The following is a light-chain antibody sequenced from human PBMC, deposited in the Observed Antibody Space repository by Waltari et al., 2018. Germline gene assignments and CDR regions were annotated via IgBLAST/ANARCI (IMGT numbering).Light chain of an antibody. Sequence: DIQMTQSPSSLSAVVGDRVTITCRASQDIKNFLGWYQQKPGKAPKRLIYSASSLESGVPSRFSGSRSGTDYTLIISSLQPEDFATYYCQQYDDFPYSFGQGTKVEI. CDR2: SAS. J-gene: IGKJ2*03. CDR1: QDIKNF. V-gene: IGKV1-33*01. CDR3: QQYDDFPYS.